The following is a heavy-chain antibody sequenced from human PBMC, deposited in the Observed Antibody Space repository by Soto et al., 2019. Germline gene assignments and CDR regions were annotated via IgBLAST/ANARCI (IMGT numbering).Heavy chain of an antibody. CDR3: ASHYDMWSGYLSPVDY. CDR2: IDTSGTKI. V-gene: IGHV3-11*01. D-gene: IGHD3-3*01. Sequence: QVQLVESGGDLVKPGGSLRLSCAASGYTFSDYYMSWIRQAPGKGLEWISYIDTSGTKIYYADSVKGRFTITRDNAKNSLYMEMNGLRDEATAVYYCASHYDMWSGYLSPVDYWGQGTLVTVSS. J-gene: IGHJ4*02. CDR1: GYTFSDYY.